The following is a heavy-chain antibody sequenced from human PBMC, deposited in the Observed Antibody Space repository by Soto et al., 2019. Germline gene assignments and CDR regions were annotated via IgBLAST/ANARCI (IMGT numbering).Heavy chain of an antibody. Sequence: QVQLVQSGAEVKKPGSSVKVSCKASGGTFSSYAISWVRQAPGQGLEWMGGIIPIFGTANYAQEVQGRATIPADESTSTAYMELSSLRSEDTAVYYCARGAATRYYYYYGMDVWGQGTTVTVSS. V-gene: IGHV1-69*12. CDR3: ARGAATRYYYYYGMDV. D-gene: IGHD2-15*01. CDR2: IIPIFGTA. J-gene: IGHJ6*02. CDR1: GGTFSSYA.